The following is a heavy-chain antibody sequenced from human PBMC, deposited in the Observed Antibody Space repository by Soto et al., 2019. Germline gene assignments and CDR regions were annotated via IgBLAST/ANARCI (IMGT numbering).Heavy chain of an antibody. Sequence: SETLSLTCTVSGGSISSYYWSWIRQPPGKGLEWIGYIYYSGSTNYNPSLKSRVTISVDTSKNQFSLKLSSVTAADTAVYYCARHLRWDYYYYGMDVWGQGTTVTVS. V-gene: IGHV4-59*08. D-gene: IGHD4-17*01. CDR3: ARHLRWDYYYYGMDV. CDR2: IYYSGST. CDR1: GGSISSYY. J-gene: IGHJ6*02.